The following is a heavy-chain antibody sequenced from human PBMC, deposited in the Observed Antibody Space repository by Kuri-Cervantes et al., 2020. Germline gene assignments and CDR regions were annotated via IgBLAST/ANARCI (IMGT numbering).Heavy chain of an antibody. J-gene: IGHJ5*02. CDR1: GGSISSYY. CDR2: IYYSGST. CDR3: ARDHYDYVWGSYRQEYNWFDP. Sequence: GSLRLSCTVSGGSISSYYRSWIRQPPGKGLEWIGYIYYSGSTNYNPSLKSRVTISVDTSKNQFSLKLSSVTAADTAVYYCARDHYDYVWGSYRQEYNWFDPWGQGTLVTVSS. D-gene: IGHD3-16*02. V-gene: IGHV4-59*01.